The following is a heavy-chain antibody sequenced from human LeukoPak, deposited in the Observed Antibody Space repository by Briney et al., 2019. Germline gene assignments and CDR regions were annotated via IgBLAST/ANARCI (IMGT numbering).Heavy chain of an antibody. CDR1: GGSIGSSSYY. V-gene: IGHV4-39*01. J-gene: IGHJ5*02. D-gene: IGHD4-17*01. CDR2: IYYSGST. CDR3: ARHDYVLWWFDP. Sequence: SETPSLTCTVSGGSIGSSSYYWGWIRQPPGQGLEWIGSIYYSGSTYYNPSLKSRVTISVDTSKNQFSLKLSSVTAADTAVYYCARHDYVLWWFDPWGQGTLVTVSS.